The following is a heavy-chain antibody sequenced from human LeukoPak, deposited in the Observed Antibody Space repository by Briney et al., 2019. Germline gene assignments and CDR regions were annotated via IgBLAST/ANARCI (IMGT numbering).Heavy chain of an antibody. CDR3: AKWGDYDVLTGYYVPDY. CDR1: GFTFSNYA. CDR2: ILGSGGST. V-gene: IGHV3-23*01. D-gene: IGHD3-9*01. J-gene: IGHJ4*02. Sequence: GAPLRLSCAASGFTFSNYAMSWVRQAPGKGLEWVSAILGSGGSTYYADSVKGRFTVSRDNSKSTLYLQMNSLRAEDTALYYCAKWGDYDVLTGYYVPDYWGQGTLVTVSS.